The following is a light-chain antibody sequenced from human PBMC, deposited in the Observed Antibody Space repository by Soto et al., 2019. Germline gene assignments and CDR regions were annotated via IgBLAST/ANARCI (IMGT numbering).Light chain of an antibody. CDR3: CSYAGSSTFV. CDR1: SSDVGSSNL. Sequence: QSALTQSASVSGSPGQSITFSCTGSSSDVGSSNLVSWYQQHPGKAPKLLIYEGTRRPSGVSNRFSGPKSGSTASLTISGLQAEDEADYYCCSYAGSSTFVFGTGTKVTVL. V-gene: IGLV2-23*01. J-gene: IGLJ1*01. CDR2: EGT.